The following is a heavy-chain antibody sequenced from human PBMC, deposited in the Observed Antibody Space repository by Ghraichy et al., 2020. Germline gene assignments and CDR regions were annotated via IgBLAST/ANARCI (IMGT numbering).Heavy chain of an antibody. Sequence: GGSLRLSCAASGFTFSSYAMSWVRQAPGKGLECVSTITSGFSTYYADSVKGRFTISRDNSKNTLYLQMSSLRAEDTAVYYCNGGEIAVAAIWGQGTLVTVSS. V-gene: IGHV3-23*01. CDR1: GFTFSSYA. CDR2: ITSGFST. J-gene: IGHJ4*02. CDR3: NGGEIAVAAI. D-gene: IGHD6-19*01.